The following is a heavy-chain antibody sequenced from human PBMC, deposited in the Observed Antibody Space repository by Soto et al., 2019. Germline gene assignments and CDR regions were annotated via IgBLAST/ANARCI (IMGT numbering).Heavy chain of an antibody. CDR2: TYYRSKWYN. CDR3: ASTAWYSSSGGFDY. J-gene: IGHJ4*02. Sequence: KQSQTLSLTCAISGDSVSSNSAAWNWIRQSPSRGLEWLGRTYYRSKWYNDYAVSVKSRITINPDTSKNQFSLQLNSVTPEDTAVYYCASTAWYSSSGGFDYWGQGTLVTVSS. V-gene: IGHV6-1*01. CDR1: GDSVSSNSAA. D-gene: IGHD6-6*01.